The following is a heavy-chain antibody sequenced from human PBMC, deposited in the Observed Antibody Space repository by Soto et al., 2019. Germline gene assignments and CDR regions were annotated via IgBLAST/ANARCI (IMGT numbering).Heavy chain of an antibody. Sequence: PGESLKISCKGSGYSFSSHWIGWVRQLPGKGLEWMGIIYPGDFDTRYSPSFQGQVTISADKSISTAYLQWTSLKTSDTAVYYCAKAGGVIDDTTVYRQIDYWGQGTLVTVSS. D-gene: IGHD2-8*02. J-gene: IGHJ4*02. CDR3: AKAGGVIDDTTVYRQIDY. CDR1: GYSFSSHW. V-gene: IGHV5-51*01. CDR2: IYPGDFDT.